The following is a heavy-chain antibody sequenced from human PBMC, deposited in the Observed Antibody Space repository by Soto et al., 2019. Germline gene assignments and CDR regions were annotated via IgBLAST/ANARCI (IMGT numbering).Heavy chain of an antibody. CDR2: INHSGST. CDR3: ARGLAYYDILTTYSPGFDT. Sequence: SETLSLTCAVYGGSFSGYYWNWIRQPPRKGQEWIGEINHSGSTNYNPSLKSRVTISVDTSKNEFTLKLSSVTAADTAVYYCARGLAYYDILTTYSPGFDTWGQGTLVTVSS. J-gene: IGHJ5*02. V-gene: IGHV4-34*01. CDR1: GGSFSGYY. D-gene: IGHD3-9*01.